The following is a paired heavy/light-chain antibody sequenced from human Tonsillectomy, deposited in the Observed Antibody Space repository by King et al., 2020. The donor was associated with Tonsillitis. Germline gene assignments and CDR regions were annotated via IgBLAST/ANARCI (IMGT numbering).Heavy chain of an antibody. D-gene: IGHD2-2*01. CDR2: IYGTGST. CDR1: GGSISSGIYF. J-gene: IGHJ5*02. V-gene: IGHV4-61*02. CDR3: ARDVIGGRVGGIPAALWFDP. Sequence: QVQLQESGPGVVKPSQTLSLICNVSGGSISSGIYFWSWIRQSAGKGLEWIGRIYGTGSTFYNPSLSSRVTMSVDTSKNVFSLQLTSVTAADTAIYYCARDVIGGRVGGIPAALWFDPWGRGTLVTVSS.
Light chain of an antibody. CDR3: GTWDNSLSVHYV. J-gene: IGLJ1*01. Sequence: QSVLTQPPSVSAAPGQRVTISCSGGTSNIGNNYVSWYQQLPGTAPKLLIYENNRRPSGIPDRFSGSKSGTSATLAITGLQTGDEADYYCGTWDNSLSVHYVFGTGTTVTVL. V-gene: IGLV1-51*01. CDR2: ENN. CDR1: TSNIGNNY.